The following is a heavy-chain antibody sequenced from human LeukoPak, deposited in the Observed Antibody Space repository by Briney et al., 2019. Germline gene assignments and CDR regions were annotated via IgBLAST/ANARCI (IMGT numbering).Heavy chain of an antibody. CDR1: NYPISSGYY. CDR2: IYHSGVT. J-gene: IGHJ4*02. D-gene: IGHD3-22*01. Sequence: PSETLSLTCTVSNYPISSGYYWGWIRQSPGKGLEWIGSIYHSGVTYYNPSLKSRVTISVDTSKNQFSLKLNSVTAADTAVYYCAREAGVYYYDSSGYYRAGELDYRGQGTLVTVSS. CDR3: AREAGVYYYDSSGYYRAGELDY. V-gene: IGHV4-38-2*02.